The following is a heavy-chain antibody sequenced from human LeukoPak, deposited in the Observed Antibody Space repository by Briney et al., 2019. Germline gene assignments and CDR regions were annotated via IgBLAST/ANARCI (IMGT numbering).Heavy chain of an antibody. CDR1: GGPISCYY. J-gene: IGHJ2*01. CDR2: IYYSGST. V-gene: IGHV4-59*01. Sequence: SETLSLTCTVSGGPISCYYWSWIRQPPGKGLEWIGYIYYSGSTNYNPSLKSRVTISVDTSKNQFSLKLSSVTAADTAVYYCARDSSSWYPYWYFDLWGRGTLVTVSS. D-gene: IGHD6-13*01. CDR3: ARDSSSWYPYWYFDL.